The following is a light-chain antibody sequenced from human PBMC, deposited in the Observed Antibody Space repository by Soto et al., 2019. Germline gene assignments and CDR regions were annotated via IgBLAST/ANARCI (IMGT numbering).Light chain of an antibody. CDR2: GNN. Sequence: VLTQPPSVSGAPGQRVTLSCTGSSXNIGAGYAVHWFQQLPGTAPKLLIFGNNNRPSGVPDRFSVSRSGTSASLAITGLQAEDEGNYYCQSFDRGPSGVYVFGTGTKVTVL. CDR3: QSFDRGPSGVYV. J-gene: IGLJ1*01. V-gene: IGLV1-40*01. CDR1: SXNIGAGYA.